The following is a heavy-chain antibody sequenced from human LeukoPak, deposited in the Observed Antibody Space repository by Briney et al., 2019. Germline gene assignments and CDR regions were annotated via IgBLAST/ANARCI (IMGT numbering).Heavy chain of an antibody. J-gene: IGHJ4*02. CDR2: IYTSGST. V-gene: IGHV4-61*02. D-gene: IGHD3-3*01. CDR1: GGSISSGSYY. Sequence: TSETLSLTCTVSGGSISSGSYYWSWIRQPAGKGLEWIGRIYTSGSTNYNPSLKSRVTISVDTSKNQFSLKLSSVTAADTAVYYCARGLPPWSGRTFYYFDYWGLGTLVTVSS. CDR3: ARGLPPWSGRTFYYFDY.